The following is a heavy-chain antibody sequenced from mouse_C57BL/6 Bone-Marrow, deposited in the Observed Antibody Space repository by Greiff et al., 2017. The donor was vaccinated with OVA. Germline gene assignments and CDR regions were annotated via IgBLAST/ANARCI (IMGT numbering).Heavy chain of an antibody. J-gene: IGHJ2*01. CDR1: GYAFTNYL. V-gene: IGHV1-54*01. CDR2: INPGSGGT. D-gene: IGHD1-1*01. Sequence: VQLQQSGAELVRPGTSVKVSCKASGYAFTNYLIEWVKQRPGQGLEWIGVINPGSGGTNYNEKFKGKATLTEDKSSSTAYLQLSSLTSEDSAVYFCARGATVFDYWGQGTTLTVSS. CDR3: ARGATVFDY.